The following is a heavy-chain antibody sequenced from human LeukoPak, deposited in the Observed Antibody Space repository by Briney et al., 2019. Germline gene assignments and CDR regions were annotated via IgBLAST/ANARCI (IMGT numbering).Heavy chain of an antibody. V-gene: IGHV4-59*01. CDR1: GGSISSYY. CDR2: IYYSRST. Sequence: PSETLSLTCTVSGGSISSYYWSWIRQPPGKGLEWIGYIYYSRSTNYNPSLKSRVTISVDTSKNQFSLKLSSVTAADTAVYYCAISEYYYDSSGPTPVDYWGQGTLVTVSS. CDR3: AISEYYYDSSGPTPVDY. D-gene: IGHD3-22*01. J-gene: IGHJ4*02.